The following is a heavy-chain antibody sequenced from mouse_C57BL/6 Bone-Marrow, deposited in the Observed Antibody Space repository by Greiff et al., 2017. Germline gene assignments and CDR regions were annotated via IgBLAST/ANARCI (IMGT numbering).Heavy chain of an antibody. V-gene: IGHV1-54*01. CDR1: GYAFTNYL. CDR3: ARRTTVGYYFDY. J-gene: IGHJ2*01. CDR2: INPGSGGT. Sequence: QVHVKQSGAELVRPGTSVKVSCKASGYAFTNYLIEWVKQRPGQGLEWIGVINPGSGGTNYNEKFKGKATLTADKSSSTAYMQLSSLTSEDSAVYFCARRTTVGYYFDYWGQGTTLTVSS. D-gene: IGHD1-1*01.